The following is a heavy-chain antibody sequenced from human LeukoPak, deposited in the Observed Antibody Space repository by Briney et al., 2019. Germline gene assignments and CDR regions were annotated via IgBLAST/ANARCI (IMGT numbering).Heavy chain of an antibody. D-gene: IGHD3-16*01. J-gene: IGHJ4*02. CDR1: GFTFSSYS. CDR2: ISSSSSYI. V-gene: IGHV3-21*01. Sequence: GGSLRLSCAASGFTFSSYSMNWVRQAPGKGLEWASSISSSSSYIYYADSVKGRFTISRDNAKNSLYLQMNSLRAEDTAAYYCNSGGGYHSFDYWGQGTLVTVSS. CDR3: NSGGGYHSFDY.